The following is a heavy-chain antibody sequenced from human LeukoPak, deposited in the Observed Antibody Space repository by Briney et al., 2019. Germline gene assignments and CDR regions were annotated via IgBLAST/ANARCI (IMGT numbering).Heavy chain of an antibody. J-gene: IGHJ4*02. D-gene: IGHD6-13*01. CDR3: ATDRGYSSSWYSRGYFDY. CDR2: FDPGDGET. V-gene: IGHV1-24*01. CDR1: GYTLTELS. Sequence: ASVTVSCTVSGYTLTELSMHWVRQAPGKGLEWMGGFDPGDGETIYAQKFQGRVTMTEDTSTDTAYMELSSLRSEDTAVYYCATDRGYSSSWYSRGYFDYWGQGTLVTVSS.